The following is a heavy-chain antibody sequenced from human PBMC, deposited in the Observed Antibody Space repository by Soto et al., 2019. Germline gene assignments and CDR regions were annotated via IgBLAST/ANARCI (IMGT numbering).Heavy chain of an antibody. D-gene: IGHD3-3*01. J-gene: IGHJ5*02. CDR3: ARGRRTSQNTRDGFDP. CDR1: GGAIDSSNW. V-gene: IGHV4-4*02. Sequence: QLHLQESGPGLVNPSGTLSLTCSVLGGAIDSSNWWTWVRQVPEKGLEWIGEIHHTGSTNYNPSLKSRVTISIYKSTKQYSVVLQSVAAADTAIYYCARGRRTSQNTRDGFDPWGPGTMVTVSS. CDR2: IHHTGST.